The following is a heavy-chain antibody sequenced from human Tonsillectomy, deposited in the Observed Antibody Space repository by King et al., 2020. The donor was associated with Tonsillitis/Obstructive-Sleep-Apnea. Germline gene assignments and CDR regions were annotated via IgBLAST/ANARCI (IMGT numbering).Heavy chain of an antibody. J-gene: IGHJ3*02. D-gene: IGHD6-19*01. CDR2: INPSGGST. V-gene: IGHV1-46*01. Sequence: QLVQSGAEVKKPGASVKVSCKASGYTFTSYYMHWVRQAPGQGLEWMGIINPSGGSTSYAQKVQGRVTMTRDPSTSTVYMELSSLRSEDTAVYYCARVGSSGWVYDAFDIWGQGTMVTVSS. CDR1: GYTFTSYY. CDR3: ARVGSSGWVYDAFDI.